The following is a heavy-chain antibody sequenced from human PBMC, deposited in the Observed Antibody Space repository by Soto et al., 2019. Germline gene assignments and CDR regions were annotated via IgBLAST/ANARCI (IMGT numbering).Heavy chain of an antibody. D-gene: IGHD3-22*01. Sequence: ASVKVSCKASGYTFTSYGISWVRQAPGQGLEWMGWISAYNGNTNYAQKLQGRVTITRDTSASTAYMELSSLRSEDTAVYYCARSIVVVTSFDYWGQGTLVNVAS. CDR1: GYTFTSYG. J-gene: IGHJ4*02. V-gene: IGHV1-18*01. CDR3: ARSIVVVTSFDY. CDR2: ISAYNGNT.